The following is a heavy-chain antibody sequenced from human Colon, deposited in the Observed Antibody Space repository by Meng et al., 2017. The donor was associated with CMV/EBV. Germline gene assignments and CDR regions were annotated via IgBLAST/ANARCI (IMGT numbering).Heavy chain of an antibody. D-gene: IGHD6-13*01. Sequence: GQLVWSRCDLVMPWGSLRLSFEASGFTFSSYRMNGVRQAPGKWLDCVSSISSRSSYIYYADSVKGRFTIYRDNAKNSLFLQMNSLRAEDTAVYYCARGYSSSWYEAAYFDYWGQGTRVTVSS. J-gene: IGHJ4*02. CDR3: ARGYSSSWYEAAYFDY. CDR2: ISSRSSYI. V-gene: IGHV3-21*01. CDR1: GFTFSSYR.